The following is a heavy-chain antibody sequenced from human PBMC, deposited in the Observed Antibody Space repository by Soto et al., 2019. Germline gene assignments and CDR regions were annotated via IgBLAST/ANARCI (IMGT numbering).Heavy chain of an antibody. D-gene: IGHD6-13*01. CDR1: CGSVSSGSYY. Sequence: PSETLSLTCTVSCGSVSSGSYYWTWIRQSPGKGLEWMGYILSTGSTDYNPSLKSRVTVSVDTSKNEFSLKLRSVTAADTAVYYCARQRIAAAQYYFDYWGQGRLVTVSS. CDR3: ARQRIAAAQYYFDY. CDR2: ILSTGST. V-gene: IGHV4-61*01. J-gene: IGHJ4*02.